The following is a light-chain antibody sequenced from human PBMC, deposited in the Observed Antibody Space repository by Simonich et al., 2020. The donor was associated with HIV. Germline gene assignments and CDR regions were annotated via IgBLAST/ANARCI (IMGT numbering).Light chain of an antibody. CDR3: QQYYRTPLT. Sequence: DIVMTQSPDSLAVSLGERATINCKSSQSVLYSYNNTNYLAWYQQKPGQPPKLLIYWASTRESWVPDRISGSGSGTDFTLTISRLQTEDVAVYYCQQYYRTPLTFGGGTKVEIK. CDR2: WAS. J-gene: IGKJ4*01. CDR1: QSVLYSYNNTNY. V-gene: IGKV4-1*01.